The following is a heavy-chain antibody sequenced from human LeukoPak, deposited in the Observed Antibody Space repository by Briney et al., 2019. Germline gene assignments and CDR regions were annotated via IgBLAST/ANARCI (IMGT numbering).Heavy chain of an antibody. D-gene: IGHD3-10*01. CDR3: ARNRGSGSYRDFDY. CDR1: GFTFSSYS. V-gene: IGHV3-21*01. J-gene: IGHJ4*02. CDR2: ISSSSSYI. Sequence: GGSLRLSCAASGFTFSSYSMNWVRQAPGKGLEWVSSISSSSSYIYYADSVKGRFTISRDNAKNSLYLQMNSLRAEDTAVYYCARNRGSGSYRDFDYWGQGTLVTVSS.